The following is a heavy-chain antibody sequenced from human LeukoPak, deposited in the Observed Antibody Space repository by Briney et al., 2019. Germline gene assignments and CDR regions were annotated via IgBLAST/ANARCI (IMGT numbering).Heavy chain of an antibody. J-gene: IGHJ6*03. CDR3: AKDNFGGWHSYGYYMDV. CDR2: ISWNSGSI. Sequence: GGSLRLSCAASGFTFDDYAMHWVRQAPGKGLEWVSGISWNSGSIGYADSVKGRFTISRDNAKNSLYLQMNSLRAEDTALYYCAKDNFGGWHSYGYYMDVWGKGTTVTISS. D-gene: IGHD5-18*01. CDR1: GFTFDDYA. V-gene: IGHV3-9*01.